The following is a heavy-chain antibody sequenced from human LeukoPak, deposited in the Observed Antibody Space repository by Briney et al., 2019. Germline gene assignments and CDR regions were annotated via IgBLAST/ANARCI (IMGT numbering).Heavy chain of an antibody. V-gene: IGHV3-48*01. D-gene: IGHD4-23*01. CDR1: GFTFSSYG. CDR2: ISSSSSTI. J-gene: IGHJ4*02. Sequence: GGSLRLSCAASGFTFSSYGMIWVRQGPGKGLEWVSYISSSSSTITYADSVRGRFTISRDNAENSLFLQMNSLRAEDTAVYYCARETVGIDYWGQGTLVTVSS. CDR3: ARETVGIDY.